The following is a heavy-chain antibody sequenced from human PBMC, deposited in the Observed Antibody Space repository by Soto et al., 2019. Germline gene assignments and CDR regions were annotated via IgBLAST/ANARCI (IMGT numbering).Heavy chain of an antibody. Sequence: SETLSLTCAVYGGSFSGYYWSWIRQPPGKGLEWIGEINHSGSTNDSPSLKSRGTISVDTSRNQCSLKLRSGTAADTAVYYCARGGSYGYPTLNYWGQGTLVTVSS. CDR3: ARGGSYGYPTLNY. J-gene: IGHJ4*02. CDR2: INHSGST. D-gene: IGHD5-18*01. CDR1: GGSFSGYY. V-gene: IGHV4-34*01.